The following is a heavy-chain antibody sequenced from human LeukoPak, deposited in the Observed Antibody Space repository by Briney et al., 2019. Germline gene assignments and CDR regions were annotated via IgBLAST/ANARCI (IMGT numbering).Heavy chain of an antibody. CDR2: IYHSGST. D-gene: IGHD3-9*01. CDR3: ASLLRYFDWSPGAYGMDV. Sequence: SETLSLTCTVSGGSISSYYWSWIRQPPGKGLEWIGSIYHSGSTYYNPSLKSRVTISVDTSKNQFSLKLSSVTAADTAVYYCASLLRYFDWSPGAYGMDVWGQGTTVTVSS. CDR1: GGSISSYY. J-gene: IGHJ6*02. V-gene: IGHV4-59*08.